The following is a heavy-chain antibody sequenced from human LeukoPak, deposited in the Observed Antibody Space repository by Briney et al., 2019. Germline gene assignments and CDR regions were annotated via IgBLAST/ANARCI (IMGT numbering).Heavy chain of an antibody. D-gene: IGHD2/OR15-2a*01. J-gene: IGHJ4*02. CDR2: INSDGSWT. CDR1: GNYW. CDR3: VSFYEAY. Sequence: GGFLRLSCAASGNYWMHWVRQAPGKGLVWVSHINSDGSWTSYADSVKGRFTISKDNAKNTVYLQMNNLRAEDTAVYYCVSFYEAYWGRGTLVTVSS. V-gene: IGHV3-74*01.